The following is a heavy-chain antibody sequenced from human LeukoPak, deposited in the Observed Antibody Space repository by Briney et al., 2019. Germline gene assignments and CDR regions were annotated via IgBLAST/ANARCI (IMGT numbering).Heavy chain of an antibody. Sequence: SETLSLTCAVYGGSFSGYYWIWIRQPPGKGLEWIGEINHSGSTNYNPSLKSRVTISVDTSKNQFSLKLSSVTAADTAVYYCARGRFLEWLLTGYNWFDPWGQGTLVTVSS. CDR2: INHSGST. D-gene: IGHD3-3*01. CDR3: ARGRFLEWLLTGYNWFDP. J-gene: IGHJ5*02. V-gene: IGHV4-34*01. CDR1: GGSFSGYY.